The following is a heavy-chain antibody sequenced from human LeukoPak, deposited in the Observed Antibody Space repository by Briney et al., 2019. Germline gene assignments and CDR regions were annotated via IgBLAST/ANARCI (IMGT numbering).Heavy chain of an antibody. CDR3: ASDSGGYADTFDY. Sequence: SETLSLTCTVSGGSISSYYWSWIRQPPGKGLEWIGYIYYSGSTNYNPSLKSRVTISVDTSKNQFSLKLSSVTAADTAVYYCASDSGGYADTFDYWGQRTLVTVSS. D-gene: IGHD3-22*01. J-gene: IGHJ4*02. V-gene: IGHV4-59*08. CDR2: IYYSGST. CDR1: GGSISSYY.